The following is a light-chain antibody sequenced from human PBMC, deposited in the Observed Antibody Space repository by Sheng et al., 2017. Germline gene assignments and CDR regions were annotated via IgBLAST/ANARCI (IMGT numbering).Light chain of an antibody. V-gene: IGKV3-20*01. CDR1: QSVSSSY. J-gene: IGKJ1*01. CDR3: QQYAGSPET. CDR2: DTS. Sequence: EIVLTQSPGTLSLSPGERATLSCRASQSVSSSYLAWYQQKPGQAPRLLIYDTSNRATGIPARFSGSGSGTDFTLTVSSLEPEDFAVYYCQQYAGSPETFGQGTKVEVK.